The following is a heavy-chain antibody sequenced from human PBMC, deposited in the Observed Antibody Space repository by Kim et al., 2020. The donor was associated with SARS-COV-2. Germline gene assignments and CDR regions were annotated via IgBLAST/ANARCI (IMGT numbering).Heavy chain of an antibody. CDR3: ARQSVLLLEVIDS. Sequence: SETLSLTCLVSGASLSSNGYCWGWIRLPPGKGLEWIGTIYYSGSTYYNPSLKSRVTISVDTSKNQLSLKLTSVTAADTALYYCARQSVLLLEVIDSWGQG. J-gene: IGHJ4*02. CDR1: GASLSSNGYC. V-gene: IGHV4-39*07. CDR2: IYYSGST. D-gene: IGHD2-2*01.